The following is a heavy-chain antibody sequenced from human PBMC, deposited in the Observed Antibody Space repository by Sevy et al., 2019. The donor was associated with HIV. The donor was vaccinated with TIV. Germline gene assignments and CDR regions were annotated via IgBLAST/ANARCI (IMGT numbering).Heavy chain of an antibody. D-gene: IGHD3-22*01. V-gene: IGHV3-33*01. Sequence: GGSLRLSCAASGFTFSNYGMHWVRQAPGKGLEWVAVIWNDGSNKYYADSVKGRFTISRDNSKNRLYLQMNSLSVEDTAVYFCARGGDFNDRSARRDFDYWGQGTLVTVSS. CDR2: IWNDGSNK. J-gene: IGHJ4*02. CDR3: ARGGDFNDRSARRDFDY. CDR1: GFTFSNYG.